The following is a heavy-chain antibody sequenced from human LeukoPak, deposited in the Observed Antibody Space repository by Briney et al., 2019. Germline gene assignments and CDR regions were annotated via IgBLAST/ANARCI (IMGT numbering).Heavy chain of an antibody. Sequence: ASVKVCCKASGGTFSSYAISWVRQAPGQGLEWMGGIIPIFGTANYAQKFQGRVTITADESTSTAYMELSSLRSEDTAVYYCARVVDRNLLRYFDPWGQGTLVTVSS. CDR2: IIPIFGTA. CDR3: ARVVDRNLLRYFDP. D-gene: IGHD3-9*01. CDR1: GGTFSSYA. V-gene: IGHV1-69*01. J-gene: IGHJ5*02.